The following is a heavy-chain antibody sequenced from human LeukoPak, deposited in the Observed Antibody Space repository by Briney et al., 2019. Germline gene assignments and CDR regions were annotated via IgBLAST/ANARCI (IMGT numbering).Heavy chain of an antibody. CDR2: INSDGSST. CDR1: GFTFSSYW. J-gene: IGHJ4*02. D-gene: IGHD3-10*01. V-gene: IGHV3-74*01. CDR3: ARDSPHYYGSGSYYPDY. Sequence: GGSLRLSCAASGFTFSSYWMHWVRQAPGKGLVWVSRINSDGSSTSYADSVKGRFTISRDNAKNTLYLQMNSLRAEDTAVYYCARDSPHYYGSGSYYPDYWGQGTLVTVSP.